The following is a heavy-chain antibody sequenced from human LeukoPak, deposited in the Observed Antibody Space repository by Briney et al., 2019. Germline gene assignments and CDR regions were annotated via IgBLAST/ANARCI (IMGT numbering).Heavy chain of an antibody. CDR2: MYTGGGT. CDR1: GFTFGDYA. V-gene: IGHV3-66*01. CDR3: ARGPPFDP. J-gene: IGHJ5*02. Sequence: AGGSLRLSCTASGFTFGDYAMSWVRQAPGKGLDWVSTMYTGGGTDYADSVKGRFTISRDSSKNTVYLQMNSLRDEDTAVYYCARGPPFDPWGQGTLVTVSS.